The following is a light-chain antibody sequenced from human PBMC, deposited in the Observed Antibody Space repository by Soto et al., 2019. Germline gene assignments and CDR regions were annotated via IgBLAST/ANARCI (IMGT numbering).Light chain of an antibody. CDR3: YTYAGGSTYL. V-gene: IGLV2-23*01. J-gene: IGLJ1*01. CDR1: SSDVRSYSL. CDR2: EDI. Sequence: QSALTQPASVSGSPGQSITISCTGTSSDVRSYSLLSWYQHHPGKAPKLIIYEDIKGPSGVSNRFSGSKSGNTASLRISGLQAEDEADYYCYTYAGGSTYLFGTGTKLTVL.